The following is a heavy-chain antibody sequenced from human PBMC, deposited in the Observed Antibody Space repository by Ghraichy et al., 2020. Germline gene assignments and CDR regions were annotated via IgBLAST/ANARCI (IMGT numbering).Heavy chain of an antibody. CDR2: ISAYNGDT. CDR3: ARGAYCSSTSCYPAGTFDI. J-gene: IGHJ3*02. Sequence: ASVKVSCKASGYTFTSYGINWVRQAPGHGLEWMGWISAYNGDTNYAQKLQGRVTMTTDTSTRTAYMELRSLRSDDTAVYYCARGAYCSSTSCYPAGTFDIWGQGTMVTVSS. D-gene: IGHD2-2*01. V-gene: IGHV1-18*01. CDR1: GYTFTSYG.